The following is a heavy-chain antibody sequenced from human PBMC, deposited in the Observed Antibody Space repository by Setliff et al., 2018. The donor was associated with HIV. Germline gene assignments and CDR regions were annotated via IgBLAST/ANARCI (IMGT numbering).Heavy chain of an antibody. D-gene: IGHD3-10*01. CDR1: GGSISSSSYY. J-gene: IGHJ6*03. CDR3: ARHYYGSGSYYNPPPYYYYYMDV. CDR2: IYYTGNT. Sequence: SETLSLTCTVSGGSISSSSYYWGWIRQPPGKGLECIGNIYYTGNTYYNPSLKSRVTISVDTSKNQFSLKLSSVTAADTAVYYCARHYYGSGSYYNPPPYYYYYMDVWGKGTTVAVSS. V-gene: IGHV4-39*01.